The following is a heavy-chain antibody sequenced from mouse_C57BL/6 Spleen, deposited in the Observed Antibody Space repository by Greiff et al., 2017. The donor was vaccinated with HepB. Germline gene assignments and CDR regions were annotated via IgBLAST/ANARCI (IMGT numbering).Heavy chain of an antibody. CDR3: VRPDPRDPRGFAY. Sequence: VKDRFTISRDDSESMLYLQMNNLKTEDTAMYYCVRPDPRDPRGFAYWGQGTLVTVSA. J-gene: IGHJ3*01. V-gene: IGHV10-1*01.